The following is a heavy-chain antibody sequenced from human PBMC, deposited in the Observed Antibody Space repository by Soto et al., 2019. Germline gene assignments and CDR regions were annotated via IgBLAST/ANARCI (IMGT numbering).Heavy chain of an antibody. J-gene: IGHJ4*02. CDR3: ARSGGYYFDY. V-gene: IGHV4-4*02. Sequence: PSETPSLTCTVSGGSISSYYWSWVRQPPGKGLEWIGEMYHSGSTNYNPSLKSRATISVDKSKDQFSLKLSSVTAADTAVYYCARSGGYYFDYWGQGILVTVSS. CDR1: GGSISSYY. CDR2: MYHSGST. D-gene: IGHD3-10*01.